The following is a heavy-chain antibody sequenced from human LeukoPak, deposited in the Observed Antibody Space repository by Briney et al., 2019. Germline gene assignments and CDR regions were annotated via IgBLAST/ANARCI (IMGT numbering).Heavy chain of an antibody. J-gene: IGHJ4*02. CDR2: INSDGSWT. CDR3: VSFYETY. CDR1: GNYC. V-gene: IGHV3-74*01. D-gene: IGHD2-2*01. Sequence: GGSLRLSCAASGNYCIHWVRQAPGKGLVWVSHINSDGSWTSYADSVKGRFTISKDNAKNTVYLQMNNLRVEDTAVYYCVSFYETYWGRGTLVTVSS.